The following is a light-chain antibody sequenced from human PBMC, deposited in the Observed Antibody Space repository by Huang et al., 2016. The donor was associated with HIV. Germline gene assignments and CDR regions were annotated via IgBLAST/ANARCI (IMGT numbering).Light chain of an antibody. CDR1: QSLLHSDGKTY. CDR3: MQSIQVPGA. V-gene: IGKV2D-29*01. CDR2: EGS. J-gene: IGKJ3*01. Sequence: DIVMTQTPLSLSVTPGQPASISCRSSQSLLHSDGKTYLYRYLQKPGQPPQLLIYEGSNRFSGVPDRFSGSGSGTDFTLKISRVEAEDVGVYYCMQSIQVPGAFGPGTKVDIK.